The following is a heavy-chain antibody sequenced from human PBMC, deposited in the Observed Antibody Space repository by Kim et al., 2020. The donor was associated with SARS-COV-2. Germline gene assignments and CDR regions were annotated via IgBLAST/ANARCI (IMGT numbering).Heavy chain of an antibody. J-gene: IGHJ4*02. CDR1: GFTVSSDY. CDR3: ARDTETSSSWSLDY. CDR2: ISTGGTT. Sequence: GGSLRLSCAASGFTVSSDYMNWVRQAPGKGLEWVSVISTGGTTYFADSMRGRFSISRDNSKNTLYLQMDSLRAEDTAVYYCARDTETSSSWSLDYWGQGALIPVS. V-gene: IGHV3-53*01. D-gene: IGHD6-13*01.